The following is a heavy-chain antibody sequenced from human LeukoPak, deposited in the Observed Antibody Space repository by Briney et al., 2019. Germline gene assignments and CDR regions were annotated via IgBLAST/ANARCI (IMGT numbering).Heavy chain of an antibody. Sequence: SETLSLTCTVSGGSISSYYWRWIRQPPGKGLEWIGYIYYSGSTNYNLSLKSRVTISVDTSKNQFSLKLSSVTVADTAVYYCARLEVLWDFWSGPTAFYFDYWGQGTLVTVSS. CDR2: IYYSGST. D-gene: IGHD3-3*01. V-gene: IGHV4-59*08. J-gene: IGHJ4*02. CDR3: ARLEVLWDFWSGPTAFYFDY. CDR1: GGSISSYY.